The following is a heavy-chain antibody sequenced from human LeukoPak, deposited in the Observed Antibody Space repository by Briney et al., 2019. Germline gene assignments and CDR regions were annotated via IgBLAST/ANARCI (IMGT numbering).Heavy chain of an antibody. V-gene: IGHV4-31*03. Sequence: SQTLSLTCTVSGGSISSGTYYWSWIRHPPGKGLEWIGYIYYSGSNSYNPSLKSRVTISVDTSKNQFSLKLSSVTAADTAMYYCARDLSNYDYIWGSYRATDAFDIWGEGTMVTVSS. CDR3: ARDLSNYDYIWGSYRATDAFDI. CDR2: IYYSGSN. D-gene: IGHD3-16*02. CDR1: GGSISSGTYY. J-gene: IGHJ3*02.